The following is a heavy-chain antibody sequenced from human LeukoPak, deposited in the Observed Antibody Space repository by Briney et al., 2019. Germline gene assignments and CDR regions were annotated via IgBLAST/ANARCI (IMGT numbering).Heavy chain of an antibody. Sequence: SETLSLTCAVSGGSISSSNWWSWVRQPPGKGLEWIGEIYHSGSTNYNPSLQSRVTISLDKSKNQFSLKLSSVTAADTAVFYCASLRVPGYFDYWGQGTLVTVSS. D-gene: IGHD3-16*01. CDR2: IYHSGST. CDR1: GGSISSSNW. CDR3: ASLRVPGYFDY. V-gene: IGHV4-4*02. J-gene: IGHJ4*03.